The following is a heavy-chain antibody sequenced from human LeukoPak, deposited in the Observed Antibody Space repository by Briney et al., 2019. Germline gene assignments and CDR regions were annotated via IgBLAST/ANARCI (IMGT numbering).Heavy chain of an antibody. D-gene: IGHD1-26*01. CDR3: AKGGEWELLLPFDY. CDR1: GFTFSSYS. V-gene: IGHV3-48*01. Sequence: GGSLRLSCAASGFTFSSYSMNWVRQAPGKGLEWVSYISSSGSTIYYADSVKGRFTISRDNSKNTLYLQMNSLRAEDTAVYYCAKGGEWELLLPFDYWGQGTLVTVSS. J-gene: IGHJ4*02. CDR2: ISSSGSTI.